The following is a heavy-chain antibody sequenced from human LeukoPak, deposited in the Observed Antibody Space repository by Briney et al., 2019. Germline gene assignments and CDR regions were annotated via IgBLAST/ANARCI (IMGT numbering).Heavy chain of an antibody. J-gene: IGHJ4*02. CDR2: ISYDGSNK. Sequence: GGSLRLSCAASGFTFSSYGMHWVRQAPGKGLEWVAVISYDGSNKYYADSVKGRFTISRDNSKNTLYLQMNSLRAEDTAMYYCAKGGYCSSTSCYTGAYFDYWGQGTLVTVSS. CDR3: AKGGYCSSTSCYTGAYFDY. V-gene: IGHV3-30*18. D-gene: IGHD2-2*02. CDR1: GFTFSSYG.